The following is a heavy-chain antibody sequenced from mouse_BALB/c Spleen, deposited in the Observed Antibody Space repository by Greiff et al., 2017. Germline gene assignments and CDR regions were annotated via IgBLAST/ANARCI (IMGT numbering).Heavy chain of an antibody. CDR1: GFTFSSYT. CDR3: ARQDYDGGYWYFDV. D-gene: IGHD2-4*01. CDR2: ISNGGGST. J-gene: IGHJ1*01. V-gene: IGHV5-12-2*01. Sequence: EVKLMESGGGLVQPGGSLKLSCAASGFTFSSYTMSWVRQTPEKRLEWVAYISNGGGSTYYPDTVKGRFTISRDNAKNTLYLQMSSLKSEDTAMYYCARQDYDGGYWYFDVWGAGTTVTVSS.